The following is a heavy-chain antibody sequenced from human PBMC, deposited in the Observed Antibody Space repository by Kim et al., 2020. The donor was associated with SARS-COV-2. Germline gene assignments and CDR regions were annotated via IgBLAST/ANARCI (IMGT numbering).Heavy chain of an antibody. CDR2: ISSSGSTI. D-gene: IGHD3-3*01. CDR1: GFTFSSYE. J-gene: IGHJ3*02. CDR3: ARGHDFWSGYPWAFDI. V-gene: IGHV3-48*03. Sequence: GGSLRLSCAASGFTFSSYEMNWVRQSPGKGLEWVSYISSSGSTIYYPDSVKGRFTISRDNAKNSLYLQMDSLRAEDTAVYYCARGHDFWSGYPWAFDIWGQGTMATVSS.